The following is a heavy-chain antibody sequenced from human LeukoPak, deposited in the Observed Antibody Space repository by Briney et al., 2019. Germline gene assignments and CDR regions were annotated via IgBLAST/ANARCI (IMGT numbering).Heavy chain of an antibody. CDR2: ISSSSSYI. Sequence: GGSLRLSCAASGFTFSSYWMSWVRQAPGKGLEWVSSISSSSSYIYYADSVKGRFTISRDNAKNSLYLQMNSLRAEDTAVYYCARDSIAAAGKDYWGQGTLVTVSS. D-gene: IGHD6-13*01. CDR3: ARDSIAAAGKDY. J-gene: IGHJ4*02. V-gene: IGHV3-21*01. CDR1: GFTFSSYW.